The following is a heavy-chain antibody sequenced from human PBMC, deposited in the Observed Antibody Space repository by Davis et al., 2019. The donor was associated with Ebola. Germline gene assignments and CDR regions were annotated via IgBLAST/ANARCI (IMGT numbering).Heavy chain of an antibody. CDR1: GYTFTNYY. V-gene: IGHV1-46*01. J-gene: IGHJ6*02. D-gene: IGHD4-11*01. CDR2: INPSSDKT. Sequence: AALVKVSCKAVGYTFTNYYIHWVRQAPGQGLGWMGIINPSSDKTRSALQFEGRVTMTRDTSTSTVYMELSGLRSEDTAMYYCARLGGLGPYSHSAQQHYYYGMDVWGQGTAVIVSS. CDR3: ARLGGLGPYSHSAQQHYYYGMDV.